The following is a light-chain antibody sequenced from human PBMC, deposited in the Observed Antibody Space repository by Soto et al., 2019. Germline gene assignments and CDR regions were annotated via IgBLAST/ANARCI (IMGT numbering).Light chain of an antibody. V-gene: IGKV3-20*01. Sequence: EVVLTQSPGTLSLSPGERATLSCRASQSVGSSYLTWYQQKPGQAPRLLIYGACSRATGIPDRFSGSGSGTAFTLTISRLEPEDFAVYYCQHYGTSRTFGRGTKVEIK. J-gene: IGKJ1*01. CDR1: QSVGSSY. CDR2: GAC. CDR3: QHYGTSRT.